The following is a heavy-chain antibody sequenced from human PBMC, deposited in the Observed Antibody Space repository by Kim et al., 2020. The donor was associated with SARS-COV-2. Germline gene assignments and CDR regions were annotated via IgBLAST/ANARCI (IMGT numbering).Heavy chain of an antibody. V-gene: IGHV3-33*01. Sequence: GGSLRLSCAASGFTFSSYGMHWVRQAPGKGLEWVAVIWYDGSNKYYADSVKGRFTISRDNSKNTLYLQMNSLRAEDTAVYYCARDRYLGYCSSTSCGTGLHWYFDLWGRGTLVTVSS. CDR1: GFTFSSYG. J-gene: IGHJ2*01. D-gene: IGHD2-2*01. CDR3: ARDRYLGYCSSTSCGTGLHWYFDL. CDR2: IWYDGSNK.